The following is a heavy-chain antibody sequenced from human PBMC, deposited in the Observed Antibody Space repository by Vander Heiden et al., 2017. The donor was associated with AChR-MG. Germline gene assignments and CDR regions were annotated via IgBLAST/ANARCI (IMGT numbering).Heavy chain of an antibody. Sequence: QLQLQESGPGLVKPSETLSLTCTVSGGSISSSSYYWGWLRQPPGKGLEWIGSIYYSGSTYYNPSLKSRVTISVDTSKNQFSLKLSSVTAADTAVYYCARSQGYSSSWPHWGQGTLVTVSS. CDR2: IYYSGST. CDR3: ARSQGYSSSWPH. D-gene: IGHD6-13*01. V-gene: IGHV4-39*01. J-gene: IGHJ4*02. CDR1: GGSISSSSYY.